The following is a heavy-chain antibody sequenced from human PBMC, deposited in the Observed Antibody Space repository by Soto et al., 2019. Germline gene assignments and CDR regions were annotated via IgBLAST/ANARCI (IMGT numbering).Heavy chain of an antibody. D-gene: IGHD3-22*01. CDR3: ARVGFFYYDSSGYFDY. V-gene: IGHV1-3*01. Sequence: SVKVSCKASGYTFTSYAMHWVRQAPGQRLEWMGWINAGNGNTKYSQKFQGRVTITRDTSASTAYMELSSLRSEDTAVYYCARVGFFYYDSSGYFDYWGQGTLVTVSS. CDR2: INAGNGNT. CDR1: GYTFTSYA. J-gene: IGHJ4*02.